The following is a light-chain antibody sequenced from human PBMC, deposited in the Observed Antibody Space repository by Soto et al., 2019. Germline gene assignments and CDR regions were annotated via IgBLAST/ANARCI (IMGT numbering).Light chain of an antibody. Sequence: EIVLTQSPATLSLSPGERATLSCRATQSVRSSLAWYLQQPGQAPRLLIYDASKRATGIPARFSGSGSGTDFTLTISSLEPKDFAVYFCQQYGRSPVTFGPGTKVDIK. J-gene: IGKJ3*01. CDR3: QQYGRSPVT. V-gene: IGKV3-11*01. CDR1: QSVRSS. CDR2: DAS.